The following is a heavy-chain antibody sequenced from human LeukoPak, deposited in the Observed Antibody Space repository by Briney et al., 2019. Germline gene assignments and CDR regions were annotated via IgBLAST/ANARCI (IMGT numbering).Heavy chain of an antibody. D-gene: IGHD1-1*01. J-gene: IGHJ6*03. CDR1: GFTFSSYA. V-gene: IGHV3-30*04. Sequence: GGSLRLSCAASGFTFSSYAMHWVRQAPGKGLEWVAVISYDGSNKYYADSVKGRFTISRDNYKNTLYLQMNSLRAEDTAVYYCARDPRTSGTTSRFQPIYYYYYHMDVWGKGTTVTVSS. CDR3: ARDPRTSGTTSRFQPIYYYYYHMDV. CDR2: ISYDGSNK.